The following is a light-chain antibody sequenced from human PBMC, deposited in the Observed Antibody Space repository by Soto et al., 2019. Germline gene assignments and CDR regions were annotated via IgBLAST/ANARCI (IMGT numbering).Light chain of an antibody. J-gene: IGLJ1*01. V-gene: IGLV2-14*01. CDR2: EVT. CDR1: SGDLGSYNR. CDR3: SSYTNINTRACV. Sequence: QSVLTQPASVSGSPGQAITIPRTGTSGDLGSYNRVSWYQQHPGKAPKLIIYEVTDRPSGVSNRFSGSKSGNTASLTISGLQAEDEAEYYCSSYTNINTRACVFGTGTKLTVL.